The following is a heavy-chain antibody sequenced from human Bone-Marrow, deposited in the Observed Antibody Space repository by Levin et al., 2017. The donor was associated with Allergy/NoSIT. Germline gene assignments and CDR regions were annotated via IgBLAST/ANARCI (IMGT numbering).Heavy chain of an antibody. CDR2: INTNTGNP. J-gene: IGHJ3*02. D-gene: IGHD6-19*01. Sequence: PGESLKISCKASGYTFTSYAMNWVRQAPGQGLEWMGWINTNTGNPTYAQGFTGRFVFSLDTSVSTAYLQISSLKAEDTAVYYCAAGYRSGWYDAFDIWGQGTMVTVSS. V-gene: IGHV7-4-1*02. CDR3: AAGYRSGWYDAFDI. CDR1: GYTFTSYA.